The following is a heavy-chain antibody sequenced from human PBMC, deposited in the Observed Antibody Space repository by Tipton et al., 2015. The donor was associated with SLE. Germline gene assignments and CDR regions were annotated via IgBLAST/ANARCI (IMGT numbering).Heavy chain of an antibody. CDR2: ICYSGSI. J-gene: IGHJ1*01. Sequence: LRLSCTVSGGSIISSSYSWGWIRQPPGKGLEWIGTICYSGSIYYDPSLKSRVTISVDTSENYLSLKLISVTAADTAVYYCLRGLDGTVGEHWGQGTLVTVSS. V-gene: IGHV4-39*02. CDR1: GGSIISSSYS. D-gene: IGHD5-24*01. CDR3: LRGLDGTVGEH.